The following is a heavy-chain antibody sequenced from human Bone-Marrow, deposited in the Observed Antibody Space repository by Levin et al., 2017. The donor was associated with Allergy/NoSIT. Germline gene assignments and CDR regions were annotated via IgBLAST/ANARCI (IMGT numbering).Heavy chain of an antibody. V-gene: IGHV3-30-3*01. CDR2: ISYDGSNK. J-gene: IGHJ5*02. Sequence: GESLKISCAASGFTFSSYAMHWVRQAPGKGLEWVAVISYDGSNKYYADSVKGRFTISRDNSKNTLYLQMNSLRAEDTAVYYCARDTWFDPWGQGTLVTVSS. CDR3: ARDTWFDP. CDR1: GFTFSSYA.